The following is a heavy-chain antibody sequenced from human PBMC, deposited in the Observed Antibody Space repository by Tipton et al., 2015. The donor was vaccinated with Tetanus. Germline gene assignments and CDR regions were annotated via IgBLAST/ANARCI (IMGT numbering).Heavy chain of an antibody. CDR1: GFIFSSYG. V-gene: IGHV3-33*01. CDR2: PWYDGTDK. J-gene: IGHJ4*02. D-gene: IGHD2-15*01. Sequence: CAASGFIFSSYGIHWVRQAPGKGLEWVAVPWYDGTDKYYADSVKGRFTISRDNSKNPLYLQMNSLRAEDTAVYYCAREADCSGGSCFSGDFDNWGQGTQVTVSS. CDR3: AREADCSGGSCFSGDFDN.